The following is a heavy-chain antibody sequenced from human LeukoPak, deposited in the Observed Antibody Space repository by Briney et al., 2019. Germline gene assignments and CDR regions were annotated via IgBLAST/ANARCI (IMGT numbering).Heavy chain of an antibody. CDR2: IRTDGSNK. CDR3: VRGGMLMGYFDY. V-gene: IGHV3-30*02. D-gene: IGHD3-10*02. Sequence: GGSLRLSCAASGFTFINFGIQWVRQAPGKGLEGVAFIRTDGSNKYYTDSVKGRFTISRENSKNTLYLKMNSLRAEDTAVYYCVRGGMLMGYFDYWGQGTLVTVSS. J-gene: IGHJ4*02. CDR1: GFTFINFG.